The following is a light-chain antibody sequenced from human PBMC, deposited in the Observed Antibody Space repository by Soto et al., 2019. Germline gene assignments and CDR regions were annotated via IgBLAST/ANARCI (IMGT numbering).Light chain of an antibody. CDR2: GNS. V-gene: IGLV1-40*01. Sequence: QSALTQPASGCGAPGQRVTISCTGSSSNIGAGYDVHWYQQLPGTAPKLLIYGNSNRPSGVPDRFSGSKSGTSASLAITGLQAEDEADFYCQSHDSSLSAYVFGTGTKVTVL. J-gene: IGLJ1*01. CDR1: SSNIGAGYD. CDR3: QSHDSSLSAYV.